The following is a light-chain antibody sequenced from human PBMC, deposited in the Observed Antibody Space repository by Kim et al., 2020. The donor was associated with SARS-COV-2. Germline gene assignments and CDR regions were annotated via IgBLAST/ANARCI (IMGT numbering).Light chain of an antibody. CDR3: QQGDSNLYT. J-gene: IGKJ2*01. V-gene: IGKV1-39*01. CDR1: QSISNY. CDR2: AAS. Sequence: IQMTQSPSSLSASVRDRVTITYRASQSISNYLNWYQQKPGRAPKLLIYAASKLQSGVSSRFTGRGPGTDFTLTITSLQPEDFATYYCQQGDSNLYTFAQGTKLEI.